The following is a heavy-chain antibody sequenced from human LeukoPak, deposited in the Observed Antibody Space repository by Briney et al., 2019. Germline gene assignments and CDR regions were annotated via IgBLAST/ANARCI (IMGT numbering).Heavy chain of an antibody. D-gene: IGHD3-10*01. J-gene: IGHJ4*02. Sequence: GGSLRLSCAASGFTFSSYAMSWVRQAPGKGLEWVSAITGSGGSTYYADSVKGRFTISRDNSKNTLYMQMNSLTTEDTAVYYCAKEAGGYYGSAYYFDHWGQGTLVTVSS. CDR2: ITGSGGST. V-gene: IGHV3-23*01. CDR1: GFTFSSYA. CDR3: AKEAGGYYGSAYYFDH.